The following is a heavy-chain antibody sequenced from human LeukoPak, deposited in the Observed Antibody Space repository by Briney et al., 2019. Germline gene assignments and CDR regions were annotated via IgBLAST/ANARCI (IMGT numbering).Heavy chain of an antibody. CDR1: GGSISSDDYF. V-gene: IGHV4-31*03. CDR2: IYHSGNS. CDR3: ARVAAATGRGSFFDY. D-gene: IGHD6-13*01. Sequence: TLSLTCTVSGGSISSDDYFWTWIRQHPGKGLEWIGYIYHSGNSYYNPSLKSRGTISVDTSKNQFSLKLGSVTAADTAVYYCARVAAATGRGSFFDYWGQGTLVTVSS. J-gene: IGHJ4*02.